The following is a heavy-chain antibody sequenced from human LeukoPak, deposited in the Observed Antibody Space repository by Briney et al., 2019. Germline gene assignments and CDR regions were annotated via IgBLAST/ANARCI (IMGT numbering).Heavy chain of an antibody. CDR1: GFTFSDYN. J-gene: IGHJ5*02. D-gene: IGHD6-19*01. CDR2: ISSSSSYI. V-gene: IGHV3-21*01. CDR3: ARYSSGWFDP. Sequence: PGGSLRLSCAASGFTFSDYNMNWVRQAPGKGLEWVSSISSSSSYIYYADSVKGRFTISRDNAKNSLYLQMNSLGDGDTALYYCARYSSGWFDPWGQGTLVTVSS.